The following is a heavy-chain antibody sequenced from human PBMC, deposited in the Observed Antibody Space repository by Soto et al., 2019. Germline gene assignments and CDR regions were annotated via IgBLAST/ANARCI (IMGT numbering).Heavy chain of an antibody. CDR2: ISSSSSTI. D-gene: IGHD6-13*01. CDR3: ARHSSSWYGGGDWFDP. J-gene: IGHJ5*02. Sequence: EVQLVESGGGLVQPGGSLRLSCAASGFTFSSYSMNWVRQAPGKGLEWVSYISSSSSTIYYADSVKGRFTISRDNAKNSLYLQINSLRDEDTAVYYCARHSSSWYGGGDWFDPWGQGTLVTVSS. CDR1: GFTFSSYS. V-gene: IGHV3-48*02.